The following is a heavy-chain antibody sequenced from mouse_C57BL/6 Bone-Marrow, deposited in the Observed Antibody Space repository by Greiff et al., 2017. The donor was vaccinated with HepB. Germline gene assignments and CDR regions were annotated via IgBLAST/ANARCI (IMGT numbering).Heavy chain of an antibody. CDR1: GYTFTDYE. D-gene: IGHD3-2*02. J-gene: IGHJ4*01. V-gene: IGHV1-15*01. CDR3: TRGEAQARDYAMDY. CDR2: IDPETGGT. Sequence: QVQLQQSGAELVRPGASVTLSCKASGYTFTDYEMHWVKQTPVHGLEWIGAIDPETGGTAYNQKFKGKAILTADKSSSTAYMELRSLTSEDSAVYYCTRGEAQARDYAMDYWGQGTSVTVSS.